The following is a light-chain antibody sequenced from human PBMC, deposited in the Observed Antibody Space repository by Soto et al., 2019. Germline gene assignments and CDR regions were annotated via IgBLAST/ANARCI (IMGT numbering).Light chain of an antibody. CDR2: EVV. CDR1: KNDIGVYDF. J-gene: IGLJ1*01. V-gene: IGLV2-8*01. Sequence: QSVLTQPPSASGSPGQSVTISCTGTKNDIGVYDFVSWYQHHPGKAPRLIIYEVVQRPSGVPDRFSDSRSGNTASLTVSGLQAADEADYFCKSYAGSNTYVFGSGTKFTVL. CDR3: KSYAGSNTYV.